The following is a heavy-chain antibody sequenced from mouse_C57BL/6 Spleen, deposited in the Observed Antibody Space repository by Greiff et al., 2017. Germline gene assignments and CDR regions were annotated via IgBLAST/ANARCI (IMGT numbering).Heavy chain of an antibody. CDR2: ISSASRTN. CDR1: GFTFSDYG. Sequence: EVQLVEPGGGLVKPGGSLKLPCAASGFTFSDYGMHWVRQAPEKGLEWVAYISSASRTNYYAGTGKGLFTMSRDNAKNTLFLQMTSLMSEDTAMYYCARNYGGYAMNDRGQGTSVTVSA. CDR3: ARNYGGYAMND. J-gene: IGHJ4*01. D-gene: IGHD2-4*01. V-gene: IGHV5-17*01.